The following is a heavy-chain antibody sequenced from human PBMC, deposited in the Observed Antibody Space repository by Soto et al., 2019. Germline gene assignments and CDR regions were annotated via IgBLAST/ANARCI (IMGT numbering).Heavy chain of an antibody. V-gene: IGHV5-51*01. Sequence: PGESLKISCKGSGYSFTSYWIGWVRQMPGKGLEWMGIIYPGDSDTRYSPSFQGQVTISADKSISTAYLQWSSLKASDTAMYYCARINGYSSSWVGWWFDPWGQGTLATVSS. CDR2: IYPGDSDT. J-gene: IGHJ5*02. CDR3: ARINGYSSSWVGWWFDP. CDR1: GYSFTSYW. D-gene: IGHD6-13*01.